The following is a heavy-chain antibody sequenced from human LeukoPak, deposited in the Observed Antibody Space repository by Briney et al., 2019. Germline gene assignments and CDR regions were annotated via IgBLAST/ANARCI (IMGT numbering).Heavy chain of an antibody. J-gene: IGHJ3*02. D-gene: IGHD2-15*01. Sequence: SETLSLTCAVSGGSISSSNWWSWVRQPPGKGLEWIGEIYHSGSTNYNPSLKSRVTISVDKSKNQFSLKLSSVTAADTAVYYCARAPTIVVVVAATQHAFDIWGQGTMVTVSP. CDR1: GGSISSSNW. V-gene: IGHV4-4*02. CDR2: IYHSGST. CDR3: ARAPTIVVVVAATQHAFDI.